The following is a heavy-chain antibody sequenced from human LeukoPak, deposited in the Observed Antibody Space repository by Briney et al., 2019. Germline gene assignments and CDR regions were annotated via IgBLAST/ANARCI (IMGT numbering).Heavy chain of an antibody. CDR1: GGFISSYY. D-gene: IGHD3-10*01. CDR2: IYYSGST. CDR3: ARGPYGSGTYYNY. V-gene: IGHV4-59*01. J-gene: IGHJ4*02. Sequence: SETLSLTCTVSGGFISSYYWSWIRQPPGKGLEWIGYIYYSGSTNYNTSLKSRVTISVDTSKNQFSLRLNSVTAADTAVYYCARGPYGSGTYYNYWGQGILVTVSS.